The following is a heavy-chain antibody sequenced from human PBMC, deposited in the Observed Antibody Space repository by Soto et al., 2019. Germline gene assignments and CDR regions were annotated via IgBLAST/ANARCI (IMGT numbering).Heavy chain of an antibody. CDR1: GGSVSSGDYY. Sequence: PSETLSLTCTVSGGSVSSGDYYWTWIRQPPGKGLEWIGYIYYSGSTYYSPSLKSRVTISVDTSKNQFSLKLSSVTAADTAVYYCASVHCSGGSCYSIGVADQAYKQVDPWGYGTLVTVSS. CDR2: IYYSGST. J-gene: IGHJ5*02. D-gene: IGHD2-15*01. V-gene: IGHV4-30-4*01. CDR3: ASVHCSGGSCYSIGVADQAYKQVDP.